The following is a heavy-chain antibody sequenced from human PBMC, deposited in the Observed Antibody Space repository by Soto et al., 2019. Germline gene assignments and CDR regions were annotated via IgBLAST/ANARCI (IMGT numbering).Heavy chain of an antibody. CDR3: ARGSGYDNGGAFEI. D-gene: IGHD3-22*01. J-gene: IGHJ3*02. CDR2: IIPIFGTR. CDR1: GGTFSNYG. V-gene: IGHV1-69*06. Sequence: QVQLVQSGAEVKKPGASVKVSCRASGGTFSNYGISWVRQAPGEGLEWMGGIIPIFGTRNHAQKFQGRVTITAEKFTSTAYMEPSSLRSEHTAVYYCARGSGYDNGGAFEIWGQGTMVTVSS.